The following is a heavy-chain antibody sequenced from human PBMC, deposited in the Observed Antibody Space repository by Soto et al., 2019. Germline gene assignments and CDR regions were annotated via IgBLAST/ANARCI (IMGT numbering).Heavy chain of an antibody. D-gene: IGHD1-26*01. CDR2: ISGSGGST. J-gene: IGHJ4*02. CDR1: GFTFSSYA. Sequence: GSLRLSCAASGFTFSSYAMSWVRQAPGKGLEWVSAISGSGGSTYYADSVKGRFTISRDNSKNTLYLQMNSLRAEDTAVYYCAKWDSLSSHFDYWGQGTLVTVSS. CDR3: AKWDSLSSHFDY. V-gene: IGHV3-23*01.